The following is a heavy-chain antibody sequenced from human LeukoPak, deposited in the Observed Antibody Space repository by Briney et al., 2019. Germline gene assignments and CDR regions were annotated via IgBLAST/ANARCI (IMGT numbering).Heavy chain of an antibody. J-gene: IGHJ5*02. CDR2: MNPNSGNT. V-gene: IGHV1-8*01. CDR3: ARVFSYYYDSSGYYYPNWFDP. CDR1: GYTFTRYD. D-gene: IGHD3-22*01. Sequence: ASVKVSCKASGYTFTRYDINWVRQATGQGLEWMGWMNPNSGNTGYAQKFQGRVTMTRNTSISTAYMELRSLRSEDTAVYYCARVFSYYYDSSGYYYPNWFDPWGQGALVTVSS.